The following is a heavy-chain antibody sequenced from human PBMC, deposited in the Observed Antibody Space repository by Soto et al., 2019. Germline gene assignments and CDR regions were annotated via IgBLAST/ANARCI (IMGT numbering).Heavy chain of an antibody. D-gene: IGHD6-13*01. J-gene: IGHJ6*02. Sequence: SVKVSCKASGGTFSSYAISWVRQAPGQGLEWMGGTFPMFGKANYAQKFQGRVTISADKSTSTAYMELSSLTSEDTAVYYCATVDISTWIDGMDVWGQGTTVTVSS. CDR2: TFPMFGKA. CDR3: ATVDISTWIDGMDV. CDR1: GGTFSSYA. V-gene: IGHV1-69*06.